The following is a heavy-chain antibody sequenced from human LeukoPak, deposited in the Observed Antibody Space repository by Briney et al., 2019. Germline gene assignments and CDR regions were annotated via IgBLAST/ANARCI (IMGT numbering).Heavy chain of an antibody. J-gene: IGHJ4*02. V-gene: IGHV4-61*02. CDR3: ARGPPYSSGWHWGHPFDY. CDR1: GGSISSGSYY. CDR2: IYTSGST. D-gene: IGHD6-19*01. Sequence: SETLSLTCTVSGGSISSGSYYWSWIRQPAGKGLEWIGRIYTSGSTNYNPSLKSRVTISVDKSRNQFSLKLSSVTAADTAVYYCARGPPYSSGWHWGHPFDYWGQGTLVTVSS.